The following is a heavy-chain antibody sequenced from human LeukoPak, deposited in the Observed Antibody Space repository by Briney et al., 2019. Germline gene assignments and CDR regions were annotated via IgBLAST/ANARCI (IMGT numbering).Heavy chain of an antibody. D-gene: IGHD2-2*01. CDR2: IYPGDSDT. CDR3: ARQGGCSSTSCHDAFDI. CDR1: GYSFTSYW. J-gene: IGHJ3*02. V-gene: IGHV5-51*01. Sequence: GESLKISCMGSGYSFTSYWIGWVRQMPGKGMEWMGIIYPGDSDTRYSPSFQGQVTISADKSISTAYLQWSSLKASDTAMYYCARQGGCSSTSCHDAFDIWGHGTMVTVSS.